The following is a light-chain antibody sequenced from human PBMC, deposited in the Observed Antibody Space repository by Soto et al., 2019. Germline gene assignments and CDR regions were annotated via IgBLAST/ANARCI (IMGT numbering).Light chain of an antibody. Sequence: QSVLTQPPSVSGAPGQRVTISCTGSSYNIGAGYDVHWYQQLPGTAPKLLIYGNSNRPSVVPDRFSGSKSGTSASLAITGLQAEDEADYYCQSYDSSLSVFYVFGTGTKVTVL. V-gene: IGLV1-40*01. CDR2: GNS. CDR1: SYNIGAGYD. CDR3: QSYDSSLSVFYV. J-gene: IGLJ1*01.